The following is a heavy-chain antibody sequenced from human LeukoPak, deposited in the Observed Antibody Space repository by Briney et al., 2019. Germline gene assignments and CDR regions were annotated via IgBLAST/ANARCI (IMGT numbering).Heavy chain of an antibody. Sequence: GASVKVSCKASGYTFIGYYLYWMRRAPGQGLEWMGWINPNSGGTNYAQKFQGRVTMTRDTSISTAYMELSRLRSDDTAVYYCARGGTYYYGSGSYYLFDYWGQGTLVTVSS. CDR1: GYTFIGYY. V-gene: IGHV1-2*02. J-gene: IGHJ4*02. CDR2: INPNSGGT. D-gene: IGHD3-10*01. CDR3: ARGGTYYYGSGSYYLFDY.